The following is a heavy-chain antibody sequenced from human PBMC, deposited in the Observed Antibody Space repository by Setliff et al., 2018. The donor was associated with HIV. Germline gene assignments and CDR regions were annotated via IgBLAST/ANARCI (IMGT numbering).Heavy chain of an antibody. J-gene: IGHJ4*02. CDR1: GASITSRY. CDR2: IYSTGST. V-gene: IGHV4-59*11. Sequence: SETLSLTCTVSGASITSRYWSWIRQSPGRELEWIGYIYSTGSTNYNPSLQSRVSISMDASKNKFSLKLISVTAADTAVYFCARAADYYDSSGYWAPPRYFDYWGQGTLVTVSS. CDR3: ARAADYYDSSGYWAPPRYFDY. D-gene: IGHD3-22*01.